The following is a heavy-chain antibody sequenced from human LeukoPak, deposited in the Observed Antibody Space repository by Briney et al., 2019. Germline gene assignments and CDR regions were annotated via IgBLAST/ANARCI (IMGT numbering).Heavy chain of an antibody. J-gene: IGHJ3*01. CDR1: TDTFTDYY. CDR3: ARETYFDTSGYPRQAFDV. CDR2: INLNTGGT. D-gene: IGHD3-22*01. Sequence: ASVKVSCKASTDTFTDYYLHWVRQAPGQGPEWMGRINLNTGGTNYAHKFRGRVTMTRDTSISTAYMELGSLRSDDTAVYFCARETYFDTSGYPRQAFDVWGRGTMVSVSS. V-gene: IGHV1-2*06.